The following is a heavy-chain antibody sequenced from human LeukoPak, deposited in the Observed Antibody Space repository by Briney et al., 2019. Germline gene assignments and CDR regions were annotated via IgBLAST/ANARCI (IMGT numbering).Heavy chain of an antibody. Sequence: GGSLRLSCAASGFTFNNAWMRWVRQAPGKGLEWVGRIKRKNDSGTTDYAAPVKGRFTISRDDSKNTVYLEMNSLKTEDTAVYYCTTDTHCSTIGCRGPNYYYGLDVWGQGTTVTVSS. CDR2: IKRKNDSGTT. J-gene: IGHJ6*02. D-gene: IGHD2-2*01. CDR1: GFTFNNAW. CDR3: TTDTHCSTIGCRGPNYYYGLDV. V-gene: IGHV3-15*01.